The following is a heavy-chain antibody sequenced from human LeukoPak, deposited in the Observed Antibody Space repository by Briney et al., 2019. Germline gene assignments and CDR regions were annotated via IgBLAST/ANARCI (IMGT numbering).Heavy chain of an antibody. CDR2: INPNSGGT. CDR1: GYTFTGYF. V-gene: IGHV1-2*02. CDR3: AASTSYGYFDY. J-gene: IGHJ4*02. D-gene: IGHD5-18*01. Sequence: GASVKVSCKASGYTFTGYFIHWVRQAPGQGLEWMGWINPNSGGTNYAQKFQGRVTMTRDTSISTAYMDLSRLRSDDTAVYYCAASTSYGYFDYWGQGTLVTVSS.